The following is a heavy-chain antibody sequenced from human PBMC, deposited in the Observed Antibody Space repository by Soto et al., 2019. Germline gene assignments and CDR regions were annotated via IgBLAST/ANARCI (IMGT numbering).Heavy chain of an antibody. CDR1: GFSVSSNY. D-gene: IGHD2-21*01. Sequence: EVQLEESGGGLIQPGESLRLSCVASGFSVSSNYMNWIRQAPGGGLEWVSSLYSGGSSYYADSVQGRFTISRDSSKNTVYLRMNSLRVDDTAVYYCARGGFCGSGSCYFFDPWGQGILVTVSS. CDR3: ARGGFCGSGSCYFFDP. V-gene: IGHV3-53*01. CDR2: LYSGGSS. J-gene: IGHJ5*02.